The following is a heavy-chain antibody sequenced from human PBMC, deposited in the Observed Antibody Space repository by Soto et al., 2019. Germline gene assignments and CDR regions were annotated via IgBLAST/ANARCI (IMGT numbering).Heavy chain of an antibody. CDR1: GGSISSGGYY. J-gene: IGHJ4*02. CDR2: IYYSGST. Sequence: SETLSLTCTVSGGSISSGGYYWSWIRQHPGKGLEWIGYIYYSGSTYYNPSLKSRVTISVDTSKNQSSLKLSSVTAADTAVYYCARGSSFGDPFDYWGQGTLVTVSS. D-gene: IGHD4-17*01. CDR3: ARGSSFGDPFDY. V-gene: IGHV4-31*03.